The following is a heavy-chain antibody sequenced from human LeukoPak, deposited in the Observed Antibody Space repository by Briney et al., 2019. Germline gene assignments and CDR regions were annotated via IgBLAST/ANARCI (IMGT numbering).Heavy chain of an antibody. D-gene: IGHD1-26*01. CDR2: ISANNGNTKYNT. J-gene: IGHJ4*02. Sequence: ASVKVSCKASGSIFTRYGISWVRQAPGQGLEWMGWISANNGNTKYNTKYAQNRQGRVTMTTDISTSTAYMELRTLRSDDTAVYYCARDRDRSGSQSYWGQGTLVTVSS. CDR3: ARDRDRSGSQSY. V-gene: IGHV1-18*01. CDR1: GSIFTRYG.